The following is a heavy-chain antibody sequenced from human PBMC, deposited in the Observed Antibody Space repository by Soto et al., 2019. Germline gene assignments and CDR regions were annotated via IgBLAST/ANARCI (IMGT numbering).Heavy chain of an antibody. Sequence: GTLRLSCAASGFTFSSYAMSWVRQAPGKGLEWIGYIYYSGSNNYNPSLKSRVTISVDTSKNQFSLKLSSVTAADTAVYYCARSDIVVAPAVYFDYWGQGTMVTVSS. D-gene: IGHD2-2*01. CDR2: IYYSGSN. V-gene: IGHV4-59*08. J-gene: IGHJ4*02. CDR1: GFTFSSYA. CDR3: ARSDIVVAPAVYFDY.